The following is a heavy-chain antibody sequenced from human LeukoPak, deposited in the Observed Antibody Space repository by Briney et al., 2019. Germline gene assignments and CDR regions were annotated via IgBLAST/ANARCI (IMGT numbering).Heavy chain of an antibody. CDR1: GITFSTCW. CDR2: ISNDGIDT. CDR3: ARSGRGGAFDI. D-gene: IGHD1-26*01. V-gene: IGHV3-74*01. J-gene: IGHJ3*02. Sequence: GGSLRLSCTASGITFSTCWMYWVRQAPGKGLVWVSRISNDGIDTNYADSVKGRFTISGDNAKNTQYLQMSSLRAEDTAVYYCARSGRGGAFDIWGQGTMVTVSS.